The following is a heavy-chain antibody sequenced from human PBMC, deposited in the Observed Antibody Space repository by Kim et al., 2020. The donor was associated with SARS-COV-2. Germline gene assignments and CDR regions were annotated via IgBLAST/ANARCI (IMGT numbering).Heavy chain of an antibody. Sequence: SVKVSCKASGGTFSSYAISWVRQAPGQGLEWMGGIIPIFGTANYAQKFQGRVTITADESTSTAYMELSSLRSEDTAVYYCARDLQQWPPGDYWGQGTLVTVSS. V-gene: IGHV1-69*13. J-gene: IGHJ4*02. CDR3: ARDLQQWPPGDY. CDR2: IIPIFGTA. CDR1: GGTFSSYA. D-gene: IGHD6-19*01.